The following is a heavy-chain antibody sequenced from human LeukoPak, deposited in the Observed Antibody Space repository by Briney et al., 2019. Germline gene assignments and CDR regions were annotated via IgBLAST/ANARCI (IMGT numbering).Heavy chain of an antibody. CDR3: ARDNSGSYNPTPFDY. J-gene: IGHJ4*02. CDR1: GFTFSSYE. V-gene: IGHV3-48*03. CDR2: ISSSGSTI. Sequence: GGSLRLSCAASGFTFSSYEMNWVRQAPGKGLEWVSYISSSGSTIYYADSVKGRFTISRDNAKNSLYLQMNSLRAEDTAVYYCARDNSGSYNPTPFDYWGQGTLVTVSS. D-gene: IGHD1-26*01.